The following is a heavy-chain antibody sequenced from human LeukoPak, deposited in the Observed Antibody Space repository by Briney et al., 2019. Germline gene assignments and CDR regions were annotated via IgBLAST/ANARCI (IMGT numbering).Heavy chain of an antibody. CDR3: TKGGGSGTKEVIDY. V-gene: IGHV3-23*01. J-gene: IGHJ4*02. Sequence: GGSLRLSCAASGFTFSSYGMSWVRQAPGKGLEWVSAISGSGGSTYYVDSVKGRFTISRDNSKNTLYLQMNSLRVEDTALYYCTKGGGSGTKEVIDYWGQGTLVTVSS. D-gene: IGHD3-10*01. CDR2: ISGSGGST. CDR1: GFTFSSYG.